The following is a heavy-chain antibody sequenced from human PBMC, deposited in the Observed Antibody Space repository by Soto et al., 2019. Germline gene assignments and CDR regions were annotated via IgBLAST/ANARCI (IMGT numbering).Heavy chain of an antibody. V-gene: IGHV3-74*01. J-gene: IGHJ6*02. CDR3: ARIGVPAAMAPCYYYGMDV. Sequence: GGALRLSCAAPGFTFRSHWVHWVRQAPGEGVVWVSRINSDGSSTSYADSVKGRFTISRDNAKNTLYLQMNSLRAEDTAVYYCARIGVPAAMAPCYYYGMDVWGQGTTVTVS. CDR2: INSDGSST. CDR1: GFTFRSHW. D-gene: IGHD2-2*01.